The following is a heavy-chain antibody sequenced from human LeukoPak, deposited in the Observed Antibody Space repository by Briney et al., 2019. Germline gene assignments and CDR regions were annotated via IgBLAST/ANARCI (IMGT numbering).Heavy chain of an antibody. CDR1: GGSFSGYY. D-gene: IGHD2-2*01. Sequence: PSETLSLTCAVYGGSFSGYYWSWIRQPPGKGLEWIGEINHSGSTNYNPPLKSRVTISVDTSKNQFSLKLSSVTAADTAVYYCARGKPAASLDYWGQGTLVTVSS. CDR3: ARGKPAASLDY. CDR2: INHSGST. J-gene: IGHJ4*02. V-gene: IGHV4-34*01.